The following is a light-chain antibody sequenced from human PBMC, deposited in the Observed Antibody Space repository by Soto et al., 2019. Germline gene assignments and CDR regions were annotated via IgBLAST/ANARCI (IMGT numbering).Light chain of an antibody. V-gene: IGKV1-5*03. Sequence: DIQMTQSPSTLSASVGERVSITCRASQSISRQLAWYQQKPGKAPNLLIYQASNLETGVPSRFTGNGSGTEFTLTISSLQPDDLATYYCLQYQSYWTFGQGTKVEVK. CDR3: LQYQSYWT. J-gene: IGKJ1*01. CDR2: QAS. CDR1: QSISRQ.